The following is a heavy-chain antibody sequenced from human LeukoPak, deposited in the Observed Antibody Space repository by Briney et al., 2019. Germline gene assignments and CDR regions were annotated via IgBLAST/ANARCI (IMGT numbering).Heavy chain of an antibody. CDR2: TYYSGST. CDR3: VRASVESGGAFDI. D-gene: IGHD2-15*01. V-gene: IGHV4-30-4*08. J-gene: IGHJ3*02. CDR1: GGSISSGDYY. Sequence: SETLSLTCTVSGGSISSGDYYWSWIRQPPGKGLEWIGYTYYSGSTYYNPSLKSRVTISVDTSKNQFSLKLSSVTAADTAVYYCVRASVESGGAFDIWGQGTMVTVSS.